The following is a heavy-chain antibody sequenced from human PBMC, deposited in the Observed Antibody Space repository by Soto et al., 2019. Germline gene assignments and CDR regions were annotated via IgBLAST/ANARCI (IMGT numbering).Heavy chain of an antibody. V-gene: IGHV4-30-2*01. D-gene: IGHD6-13*01. CDR3: ARGLGYTNWFDP. CDR1: GVSINSADYS. CDR2: VYHSEST. Sequence: SETLSLTCTVSGVSINSADYSWNWIRQPPGKGLEWIGYVYHSESTHYNPSLKSRVTISVDRSKNQFSLNLNSVTAADTAVYYCARGLGYTNWFDPWGQGTLVTVSS. J-gene: IGHJ5*02.